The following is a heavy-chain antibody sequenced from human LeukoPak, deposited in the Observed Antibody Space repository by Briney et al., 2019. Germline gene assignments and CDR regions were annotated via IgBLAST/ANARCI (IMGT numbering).Heavy chain of an antibody. CDR3: AKQPAARNLDY. Sequence: GGSLRLSCAASGFTFSSYGMHWVRQAPGKGLEWVAVISYDGSNKFYADSVKGRFTISRDNSKNTLYLQMNSLRAEDTAVYYCAKQPAARNLDYWGQGTLVTVSS. V-gene: IGHV3-30*18. CDR1: GFTFSSYG. D-gene: IGHD6-6*01. CDR2: ISYDGSNK. J-gene: IGHJ4*02.